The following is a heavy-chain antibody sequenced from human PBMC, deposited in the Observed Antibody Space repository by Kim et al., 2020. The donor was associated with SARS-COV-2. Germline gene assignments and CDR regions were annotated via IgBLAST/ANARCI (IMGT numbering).Heavy chain of an antibody. CDR1: GFTFSSYA. CDR3: AKDHSSGYVLGLQLGQLGPLDY. CDR2: ISGSGGST. V-gene: IGHV3-23*01. J-gene: IGHJ4*02. D-gene: IGHD6-19*01. Sequence: GGSLRLSCAASGFTFSSYAMSWVRQAPGKGLEWVSAISGSGGSTYYADSVKGRFTISRDNSKNTLYLQMNSLRAEDTAVYYCAKDHSSGYVLGLQLGQLGPLDYWGQGTLVTVSS.